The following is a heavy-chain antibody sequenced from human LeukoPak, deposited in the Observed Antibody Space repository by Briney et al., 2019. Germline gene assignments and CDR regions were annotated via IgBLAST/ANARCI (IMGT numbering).Heavy chain of an antibody. CDR1: GYAFTGYY. V-gene: IGHV1-18*04. CDR2: ISAYNGNT. CDR3: ARVAYSSGWYFDY. Sequence: ASVKVSCKASGYAFTGYYLHWVRQAPGQGLEWMGWISAYNGNTNYAQKLQGRVTMTTDTSTSTAYMELRSLRSDDTAVYYCARVAYSSGWYFDYWGQGTLVTVSS. J-gene: IGHJ4*02. D-gene: IGHD6-19*01.